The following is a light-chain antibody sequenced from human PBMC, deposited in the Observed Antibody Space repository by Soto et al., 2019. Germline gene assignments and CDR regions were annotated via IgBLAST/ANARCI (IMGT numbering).Light chain of an antibody. CDR3: SSYTSSSTLV. CDR2: DVS. V-gene: IGLV2-14*01. Sequence: QSVLTQPASVSGSPGQSITISCTGTSSDVGAHNSVAWYQHNPGKAPKLMIYDVSTRPSGVSSRFSGSKSANTASLSISGLQADDEADYYCSSYTSSSTLVFGTGTKLTVL. J-gene: IGLJ1*01. CDR1: SSDVGAHNS.